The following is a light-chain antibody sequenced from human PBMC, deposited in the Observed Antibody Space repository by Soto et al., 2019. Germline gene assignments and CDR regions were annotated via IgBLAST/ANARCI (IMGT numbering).Light chain of an antibody. Sequence: DIQMTQSPSTLSASVGDRVTITCRASQSISSWLAWYQQKPGKAPKLLIYDASSLESGVPSRFSGSGAGTEFTLTISSRQPDDVATYYCQQDNSFWTFGQGTKVEIK. V-gene: IGKV1-5*01. CDR1: QSISSW. J-gene: IGKJ1*01. CDR2: DAS. CDR3: QQDNSFWT.